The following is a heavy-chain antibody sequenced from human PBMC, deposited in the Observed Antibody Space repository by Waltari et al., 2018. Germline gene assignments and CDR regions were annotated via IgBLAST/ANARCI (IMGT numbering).Heavy chain of an antibody. V-gene: IGHV3-7*01. CDR3: VREFALDY. CDR1: GFTFSNNW. J-gene: IGHJ4*02. Sequence: EVQLVESGGDLVQPGGSLRLSCVGSGFTFSNNWMSWVRQVPGKGLCGVANIDQDGSGKYYVDSVKGRFTISRDNAKNSVYLQMSNLRVEDTALYYCVREFALDYWGQGTLVTVSS. CDR2: IDQDGSGK.